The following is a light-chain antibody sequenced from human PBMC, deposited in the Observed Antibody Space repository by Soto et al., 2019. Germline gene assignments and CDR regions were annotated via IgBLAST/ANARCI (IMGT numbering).Light chain of an antibody. Sequence: QSALTQPASVSGSPRQSITISCTGTSSDVGGYNYVSWYQQHPGKAPKLMIYEVSNRPSGVSNRFSGSKSGNTASLTISGLQAEDEADYYCSSYTSSSVVVFGGGTQLTVL. CDR2: EVS. CDR1: SSDVGGYNY. V-gene: IGLV2-14*01. J-gene: IGLJ2*01. CDR3: SSYTSSSVVV.